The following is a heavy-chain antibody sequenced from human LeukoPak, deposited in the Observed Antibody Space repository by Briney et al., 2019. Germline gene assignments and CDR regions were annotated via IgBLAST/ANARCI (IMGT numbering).Heavy chain of an antibody. CDR1: GFTFNRFG. CDR2: IWYDGSNK. J-gene: IGHJ4*02. Sequence: PGRSLRLSCATSGFTFNRFGMHWVRQAPGKGLEWVAVIWYDGSNKDYADSVKGRFTISRHNSKNALYLQMSGLRAEDTAVYYCATSAHIEVGTAPPPDYWGQGTLVTVTS. D-gene: IGHD2-21*02. CDR3: ATSAHIEVGTAPPPDY. V-gene: IGHV3-33*01.